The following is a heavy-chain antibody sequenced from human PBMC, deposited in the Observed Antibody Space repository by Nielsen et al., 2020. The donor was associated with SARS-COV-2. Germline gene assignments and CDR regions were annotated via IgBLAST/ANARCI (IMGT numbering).Heavy chain of an antibody. J-gene: IGHJ5*02. D-gene: IGHD3-10*01. Sequence: WIRQPPGKGLEWIGYIYYSGSTNYNPSLKSRVTISVDTSKNQFSLKLSSVTAADTAVYYCARGLLTMGATDWFDPWGQGTLVTVSS. CDR3: ARGLLTMGATDWFDP. V-gene: IGHV4-59*12. CDR2: IYYSGST.